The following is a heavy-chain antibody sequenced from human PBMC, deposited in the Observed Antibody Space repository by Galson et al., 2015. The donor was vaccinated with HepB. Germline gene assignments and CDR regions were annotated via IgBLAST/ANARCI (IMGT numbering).Heavy chain of an antibody. D-gene: IGHD3-22*01. CDR1: GFTFSSYG. V-gene: IGHV3-33*01. CDR3: ARDFPPGVVTYYFDY. CDR2: IWYDGSNK. J-gene: IGHJ4*02. Sequence: SLRLSCAASGFTFSSYGMHWVRQAPGKGLEWVAVIWYDGSNKYYADSVKGRFTISRDNSKNTLYLQMNSLRAEDTAVYYCARDFPPGVVTYYFDYWGQGTLVTVSS.